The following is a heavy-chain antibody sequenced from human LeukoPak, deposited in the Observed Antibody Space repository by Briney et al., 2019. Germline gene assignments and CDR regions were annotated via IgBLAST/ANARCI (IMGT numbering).Heavy chain of an antibody. V-gene: IGHV3-21*01. CDR3: ARVADSSGYYYTDGAFDI. J-gene: IGHJ3*02. D-gene: IGHD3-22*01. CDR2: ISSSSSYM. Sequence: GSLRLSCAASGFTFSSYAMSWVRQAPGKGLEWVSYISSSSSYMYYADSVKGRFTISRDNAKNSLYLQMNSLKAEDTAVYYCARVADSSGYYYTDGAFDIWGQGTMVTVSS. CDR1: GFTFSSYA.